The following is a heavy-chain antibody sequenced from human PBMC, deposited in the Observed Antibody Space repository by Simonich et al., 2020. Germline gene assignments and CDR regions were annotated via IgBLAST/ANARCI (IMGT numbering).Heavy chain of an antibody. V-gene: IGHV1-2*02. CDR1: GYTFTVYY. J-gene: IGHJ6*03. D-gene: IGHD6-6*01. CDR3: ARDRAARYYYYYYMDV. Sequence: QVQLVQSGAEVKKPGASVKVSCKASGYTFTVYYMHWVRQAPGQGLEWMGCINPNRGGKNYAQKVQGRVTMTRDTSISTAYMELSRLRSDDTAVYYCARDRAARYYYYYYMDVWGKGTTVTVSS. CDR2: INPNRGGK.